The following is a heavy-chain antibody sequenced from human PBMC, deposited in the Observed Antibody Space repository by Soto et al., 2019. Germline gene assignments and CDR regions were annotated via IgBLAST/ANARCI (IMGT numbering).Heavy chain of an antibody. CDR3: ANVGVWGSGYYYPPFY. CDR1: GGSCSGYY. D-gene: IGHD3-22*01. Sequence: SETQSLTSALYGGSCSGYYWSCIRQPPRKGLEWIGEINHSGSTNYNASLKSRVTISVDTSKNQFSLKLSSVTAADTAVYYCANVGVWGSGYYYPPFYWGLGTLVTVSS. J-gene: IGHJ4*02. CDR2: INHSGST. V-gene: IGHV4-34*01.